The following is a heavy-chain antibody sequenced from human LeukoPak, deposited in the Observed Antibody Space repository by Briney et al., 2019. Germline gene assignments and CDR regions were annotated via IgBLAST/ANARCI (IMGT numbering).Heavy chain of an antibody. Sequence: SETLSLTCTVSGGSISSSNYYWGWIRQPPGKGLEWIGSMYYRGNTSYYSPSLKSRVTISVDTSKNQFSLKLSSVTAADTAVYYCASYYDSSGSNGGWGQGTLVTVSS. D-gene: IGHD3-22*01. CDR3: ASYYDSSGSNGG. CDR2: MYYRGNTS. J-gene: IGHJ4*02. V-gene: IGHV4-39*07. CDR1: GGSISSSNYY.